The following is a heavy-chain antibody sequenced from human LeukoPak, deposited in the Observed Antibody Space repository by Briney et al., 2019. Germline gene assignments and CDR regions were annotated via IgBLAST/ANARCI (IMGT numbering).Heavy chain of an antibody. CDR2: IYWGDDK. CDR1: GFSLSTSGVG. CDR3: SHSLITFGGVIVIFDY. Sequence: SGPTLVKPTQTLTLTCTFSGFSLSTSGVGVGWIRQPPGKALEWLALIYWGDDKRYSPSLKSRLTITKHTSKNQVVLKLPKMAPVDTATYYCSHSLITFGGVIVIFDYWGQGTLVTVSS. V-gene: IGHV2-5*02. J-gene: IGHJ4*02. D-gene: IGHD3-16*02.